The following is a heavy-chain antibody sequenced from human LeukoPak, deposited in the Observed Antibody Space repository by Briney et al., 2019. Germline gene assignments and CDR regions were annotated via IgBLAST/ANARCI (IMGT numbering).Heavy chain of an antibody. V-gene: IGHV3-30*01. CDR2: LSYDCYNK. CDR3: ESEAVYHRYYFDY. D-gene: IGHD1-14*01. J-gene: IGHJ4*02. Sequence: PGGPQRLFCTPSGFIFSSYAMHWLRQARDKGRVWVAVLSYDCYNKYYADSEKRLFTLPRDFSKNNLSPQMKSQRADDAAVYYYESEAVYHRYYFDYCGQGHLITVSS. CDR1: GFIFSSYA.